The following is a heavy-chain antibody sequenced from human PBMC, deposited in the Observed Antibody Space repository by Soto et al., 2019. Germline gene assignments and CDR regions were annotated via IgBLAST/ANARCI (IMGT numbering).Heavy chain of an antibody. D-gene: IGHD6-6*01. J-gene: IGHJ6*02. V-gene: IGHV4-34*01. CDR1: CGSFSGYY. CDR3: ARGRAARPLYYYYGMDV. CDR2: INHSGST. Sequence: SETLSVTCAVYCGSFSGYYWSWIRQPPGKGLEWIGEINHSGSTNYNPSLKSRVTISVDTSKNQFSLKLSSVTAADTAVYYCARGRAARPLYYYYGMDVWGQGTTVTVSS.